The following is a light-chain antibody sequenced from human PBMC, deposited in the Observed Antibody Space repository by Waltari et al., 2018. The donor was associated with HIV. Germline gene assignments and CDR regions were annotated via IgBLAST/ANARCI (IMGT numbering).Light chain of an antibody. CDR2: GAS. J-gene: IGKJ4*01. CDR3: QYLDSFPL. V-gene: IGKV1-9*01. CDR1: RGITTY. Sequence: DIQLTQSPSFLSASVGDRVTITCRASRGITTYLAWHQQKPGKAPKLLIYGASTLQTGVPSRFSGSASGTEFTLTIDTLQPEDSATYYCQYLDSFPLFGGGTKVEVK.